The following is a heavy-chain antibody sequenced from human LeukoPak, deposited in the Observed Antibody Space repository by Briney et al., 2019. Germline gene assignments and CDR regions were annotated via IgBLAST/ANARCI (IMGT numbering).Heavy chain of an antibody. CDR3: ARSGCSSTSCFGVYYYYYYMDV. V-gene: IGHV3-20*04. CDR1: GFTFDDYG. Sequence: GGSLRLSCAASGFTFDDYGMSWVRQAPGKGLEWVSGINWNGGSTGYADSVKGRFTISRDNAKNSLYLQMNSLRAEDTALYYCARSGCSSTSCFGVYYYYYYMDVWGKGTTVTVSS. D-gene: IGHD2-2*01. J-gene: IGHJ6*03. CDR2: INWNGGST.